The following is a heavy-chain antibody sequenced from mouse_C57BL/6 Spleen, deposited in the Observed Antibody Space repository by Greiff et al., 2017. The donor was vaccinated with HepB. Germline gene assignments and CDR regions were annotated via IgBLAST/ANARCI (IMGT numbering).Heavy chain of an antibody. V-gene: IGHV1-5*01. CDR1: GYTFTSYW. CDR3: TRQRDYYGSSYVGAMDY. D-gene: IGHD1-1*01. J-gene: IGHJ4*01. CDR2: IYPGNSDT. Sequence: DVKLQESGTVLARPGASVKMSCKTSGYTFTSYWMHWVKQRPGQGLEWIGAIYPGNSDTSYNQKFKGKAKLTAVTSASTAYMELSSLTNEDSAVYYCTRQRDYYGSSYVGAMDYWGQGTSVTVSS.